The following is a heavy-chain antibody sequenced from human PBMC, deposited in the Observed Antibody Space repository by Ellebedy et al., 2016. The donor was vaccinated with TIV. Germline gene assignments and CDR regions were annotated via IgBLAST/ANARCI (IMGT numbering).Heavy chain of an antibody. D-gene: IGHD2-15*01. J-gene: IGHJ5*02. CDR2: INTYTGKT. V-gene: IGHV1-18*04. CDR1: GYTFTTYG. Sequence: ASVKVSCKASGYTFTTYGISWVRQAPGRGLEWMAWINTYTGKTNYAQKLQGRVTVTSDTSTSTAYMELRSLTSDDTAVYYCVRDAETRGVCSAGSCYPVDPWGQGTRVTVSS. CDR3: VRDAETRGVCSAGSCYPVDP.